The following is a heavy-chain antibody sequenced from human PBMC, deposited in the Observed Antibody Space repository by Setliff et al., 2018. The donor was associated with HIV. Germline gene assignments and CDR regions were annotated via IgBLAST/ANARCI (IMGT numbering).Heavy chain of an antibody. CDR2: ISSNGCST. Sequence: PGGSLRLSCAVSGLTFSSYVMHWVRQASGKGLEYVSAISSNGCSTYYADSVKGRFTISRDNSKNSLYLQMNSLRAEDTAVYYCARGEPSILIEPAAFFDYWGQGTLVTVSS. J-gene: IGHJ4*02. CDR1: GLTFSSYV. V-gene: IGHV3-64*04. CDR3: ARGEPSILIEPAAFFDY. D-gene: IGHD2-2*01.